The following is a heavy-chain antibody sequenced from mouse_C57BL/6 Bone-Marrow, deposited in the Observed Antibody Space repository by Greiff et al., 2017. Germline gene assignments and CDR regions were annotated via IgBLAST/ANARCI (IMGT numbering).Heavy chain of an antibody. V-gene: IGHV1-81*01. CDR2: IYPRSGNT. D-gene: IGHD6-1*01. J-gene: IGHJ3*01. Sequence: VQLQQSGAELARPGASVKLSCKASGYTFTSYGISWVKQRTGQGLEWIGEIYPRSGNTYYNEKFKGKATLTADKSSSTAYMELRSLTSEDSAVYFCARWGRGLGFAYWGQGTLVTVPA. CDR3: ARWGRGLGFAY. CDR1: GYTFTSYG.